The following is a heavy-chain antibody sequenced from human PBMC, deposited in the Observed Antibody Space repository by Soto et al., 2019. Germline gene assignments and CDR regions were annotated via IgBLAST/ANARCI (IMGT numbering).Heavy chain of an antibody. D-gene: IGHD2-15*01. CDR3: ARDRPDCSGGSCHTLFDY. J-gene: IGHJ4*02. CDR1: GGSISSYY. CDR2: IYYSGST. Sequence: PSETLSLTCTVSGGSISSYYWSWIRQPPGKGLEWIGYIYYSGSTNYNPSLKSRVTISVDTSKNQFSLKLSSVTAADTAVYYCARDRPDCSGGSCHTLFDYWGQGTLVTVSS. V-gene: IGHV4-59*01.